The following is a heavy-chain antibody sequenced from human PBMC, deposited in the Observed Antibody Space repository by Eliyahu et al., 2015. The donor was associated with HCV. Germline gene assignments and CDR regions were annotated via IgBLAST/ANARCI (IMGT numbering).Heavy chain of an antibody. Sequence: QLVESGGGVVQPGRSLRLSCAASGFTFSDYAMCWVRQAPGKGLEWVAVISYHKNEEFYADSVRGRFTISRDTSKNLLNLQMNSLRAEDTAVYYCAKGVSDSGFSAMNVWGQGTTVTVSS. J-gene: IGHJ6*02. CDR2: ISYHKNEE. V-gene: IGHV3-30*18. CDR3: AKGVSDSGFSAMNV. CDR1: GFTFSDYA. D-gene: IGHD3-22*01.